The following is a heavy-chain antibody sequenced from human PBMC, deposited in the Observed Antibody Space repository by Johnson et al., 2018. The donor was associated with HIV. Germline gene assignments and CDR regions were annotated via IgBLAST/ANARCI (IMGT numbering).Heavy chain of an antibody. D-gene: IGHD3-10*01. Sequence: VQLVESGGGVVQPGRSLRLSCAAAGFSFSAYAMHWVRQAPGKGLEWVAIIRYDGSNRYYADSVKGRFTISRDNSKNTLYLQMNSLRAEDTAVYYCARIGLPYYYGSGSYSHDAFDIWGQGTMVTVSS. J-gene: IGHJ3*02. CDR3: ARIGLPYYYGSGSYSHDAFDI. CDR2: IRYDGSNR. V-gene: IGHV3-30*04. CDR1: GFSFSAYA.